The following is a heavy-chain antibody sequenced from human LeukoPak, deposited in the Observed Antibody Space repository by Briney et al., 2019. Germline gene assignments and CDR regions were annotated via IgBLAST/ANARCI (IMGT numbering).Heavy chain of an antibody. CDR2: IYHSGSN. Sequence: SETLSLTCAVSGYSISSGYYWGWIRQPPGKGLEWIGSIYHSGSNYYNPSLKSRVTISVDRSKNQFSLKLSSVTAADTAVYYCARALLGPAAFDYWGQGTLVTVSS. D-gene: IGHD2-2*01. J-gene: IGHJ4*02. V-gene: IGHV4-38-2*01. CDR1: GYSISSGYY. CDR3: ARALLGPAAFDY.